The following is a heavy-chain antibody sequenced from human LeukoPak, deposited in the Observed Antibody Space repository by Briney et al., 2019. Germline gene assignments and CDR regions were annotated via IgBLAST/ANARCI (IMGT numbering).Heavy chain of an antibody. V-gene: IGHV3-23*01. CDR3: AILGPLDY. CDR2: ISGGGDTT. J-gene: IGHJ4*02. CDR1: GLTFRAYG. Sequence: GSLRLSCAASGLTFRAYGMSWVRQAPGKGLEWVSSISGGGDTTYYADSVRGRFTISRDNSKNTMYLQVNSLRAEDTAVYYCAILGPLDYWGQGTLVAVSS.